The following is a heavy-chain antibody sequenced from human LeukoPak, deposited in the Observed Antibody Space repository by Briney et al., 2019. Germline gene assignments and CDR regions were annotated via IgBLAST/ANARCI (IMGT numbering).Heavy chain of an antibody. V-gene: IGHV1-18*01. J-gene: IGHJ3*02. CDR1: GYTFTSYG. CDR3: ARYDYDSSGYYTDAFDI. Sequence: ASVKVSCKASGYTFTSYGISWVRQAPGQGLEWMGWISAYNGNTNYAQKLQGRVTMTTDTSTSTAYMELRSLRSDDTAVYYCARYDYDSSGYYTDAFDIWGQGTMVTVSS. CDR2: ISAYNGNT. D-gene: IGHD3-22*01.